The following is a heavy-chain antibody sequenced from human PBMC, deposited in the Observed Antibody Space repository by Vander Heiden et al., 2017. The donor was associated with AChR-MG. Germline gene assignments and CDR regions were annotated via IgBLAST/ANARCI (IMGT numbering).Heavy chain of an antibody. V-gene: IGHV4-39*01. Sequence: PLQESVPGLAKPSPTLSLTRTVSCGSISSSRYYWRCIRPPPGKGLEWIGGIYYSGGTSTYSNPSLKRRVTISVDTSKNQFSLRLSSVTAADTAVYYCARLYSNYLNPDPYYFDYWGQGTLVTVSS. D-gene: IGHD4-4*01. J-gene: IGHJ4*02. CDR2: IYYSGGTST. CDR3: ARLYSNYLNPDPYYFDY. CDR1: CGSISSSRYY.